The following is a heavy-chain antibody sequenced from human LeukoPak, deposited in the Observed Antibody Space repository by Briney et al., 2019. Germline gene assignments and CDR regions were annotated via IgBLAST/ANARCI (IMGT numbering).Heavy chain of an antibody. CDR1: GFTFKNYA. CDR3: ARSPWADLGGVMLTAHDF. D-gene: IGHD3-16*01. J-gene: IGHJ3*01. Sequence: SLRLSSAASGFTFKNYAMSCGRQPPRKRRGWGSAISGLGGITYYADSVNGKSTIYRDNSKKSLSLKMKGLRSEGRAVYSCARSPWADLGGVMLTAHDFCGQGAMVIVSS. CDR2: ISGLGGIT. V-gene: IGHV3-23*01.